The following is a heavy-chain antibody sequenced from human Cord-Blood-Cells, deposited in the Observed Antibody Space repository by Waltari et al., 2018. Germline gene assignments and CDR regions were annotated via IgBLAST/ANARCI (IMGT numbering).Heavy chain of an antibody. D-gene: IGHD2-2*01. V-gene: IGHV4-39*01. CDR2: IYYSGST. J-gene: IGHJ4*02. CDR1: GGSISSSSYY. Sequence: QLQLQESGPGLVKPSEPLSLTCTVSGGSISSSSYYWSWIRHPPGKWLEWIGSIYYSGSTYYNPSLKSRVTISVDTSKNQFSLKLSSVTAADTAVYYCARRCSSTSCYFRVDYWGQGTLVTVSS. CDR3: ARRCSSTSCYFRVDY.